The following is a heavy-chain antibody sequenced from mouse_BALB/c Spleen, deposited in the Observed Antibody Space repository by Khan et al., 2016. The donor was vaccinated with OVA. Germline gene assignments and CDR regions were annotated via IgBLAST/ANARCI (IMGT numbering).Heavy chain of an antibody. CDR1: GYSITSDYA. CDR3: ARGRGN. V-gene: IGHV3-2*02. J-gene: IGHJ2*01. CDR2: ITYSGST. Sequence: VQLQEAGPGLVKPSQSLSLTCTVTGYSITSDYAWNWIRQFPGNKLEWMGYITYSGSTSYNPSLQSRISITRDTSKHQFFLQLNSVTTEDTATYFCARGRGNWGQGTTLTVSS.